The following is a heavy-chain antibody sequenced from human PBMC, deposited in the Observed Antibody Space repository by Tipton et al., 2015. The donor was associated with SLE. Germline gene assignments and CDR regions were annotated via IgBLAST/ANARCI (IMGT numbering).Heavy chain of an antibody. Sequence: SLRLSCAASGFTFSSYGMHWVRQAPGKGLEWVAFIRYDGSNKYYADSVKGRFTISRDNSKNTLYLQMNSLRAEDTAVYYCARGGSSVVVPAGAFDIWGQGTMVTVSS. D-gene: IGHD2-2*01. CDR2: IRYDGSNK. CDR1: GFTFSSYG. CDR3: ARGGSSVVVPAGAFDI. J-gene: IGHJ3*02. V-gene: IGHV3-30*02.